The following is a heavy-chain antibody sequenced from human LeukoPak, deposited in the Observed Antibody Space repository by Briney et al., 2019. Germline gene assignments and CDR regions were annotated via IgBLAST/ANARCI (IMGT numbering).Heavy chain of an antibody. CDR2: FDPEDGET. CDR3: AANSGRIAARRVTDY. J-gene: IGHJ4*02. D-gene: IGHD6-6*01. Sequence: ASVKVSCKVSGYTLTELSMHWVRQAPGKGLEWMGGFDPEDGETIYAQKSQGRVTMTEDTSTDTAYMELSSLRSEDTAVYYCAANSGRIAARRVTDYWGQGTLVTVSS. CDR1: GYTLTELS. V-gene: IGHV1-24*01.